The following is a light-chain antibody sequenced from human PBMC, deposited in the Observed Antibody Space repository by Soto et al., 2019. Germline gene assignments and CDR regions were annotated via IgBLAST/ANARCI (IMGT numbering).Light chain of an antibody. CDR2: RAS. J-gene: IGKJ4*01. CDR3: QQYNSHWLP. CDR1: QTINNW. Sequence: DVQMTQSPSTLSASLGDRVTITCRASQTINNWLAWYQQKPGKAPKLLIHRASILESGVPSRFSGSGSGTEFTLTISGLQPDDLATYYCQQYNSHWLPFGGGTKVEIK. V-gene: IGKV1-5*03.